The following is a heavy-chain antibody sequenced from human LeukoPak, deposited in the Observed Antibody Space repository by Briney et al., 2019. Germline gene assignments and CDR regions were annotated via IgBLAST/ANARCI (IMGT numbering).Heavy chain of an antibody. V-gene: IGHV4-34*01. Sequence: SETLSLTCAVYGGSFSGYYWSWIRQPPGKGLEWIGEINHSGSTNYNPSLKSRVTISVDTSKNQFSLKLSSVTAADTAVYYCARGPCSSTSCPSRGAFDIWGQGTMVTVSS. D-gene: IGHD2-2*01. CDR3: ARGPCSSTSCPSRGAFDI. J-gene: IGHJ3*02. CDR2: INHSGST. CDR1: GGSFSGYY.